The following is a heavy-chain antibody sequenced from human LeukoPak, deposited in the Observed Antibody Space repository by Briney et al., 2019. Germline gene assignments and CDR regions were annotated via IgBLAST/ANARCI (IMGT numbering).Heavy chain of an antibody. CDR1: GYTFTSYG. D-gene: IGHD3-10*01. CDR2: MNPNSGNT. CDR3: ARVMVRGVKLIGY. J-gene: IGHJ4*02. Sequence: ASVKVSCKASGYTFTSYGINWVRQATGQGLEWMGWMNPNSGNTGYAQKFQGRVSMTRDTSISTAYMELSSLRSGDTAVYYCARVMVRGVKLIGYWGQGTLVTVSS. V-gene: IGHV1-8*01.